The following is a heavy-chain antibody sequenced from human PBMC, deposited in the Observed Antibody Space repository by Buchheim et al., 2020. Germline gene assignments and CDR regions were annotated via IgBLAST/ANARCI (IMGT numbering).Heavy chain of an antibody. CDR1: GFTFSSYA. CDR3: ARDLISVYYYDSSGYDY. D-gene: IGHD3-22*01. J-gene: IGHJ4*02. CDR2: ISGSGGST. V-gene: IGHV3-23*01. Sequence: EVQLLESGGGLVQPGGSLRLSCAASGFTFSSYAMSWVRQAPGKGLEWVSTISGSGGSTDYADSVKGRFTISRDNSKNTLYLQMNSLRDEDTAVYYCARDLISVYYYDSSGYDYWGQGTL.